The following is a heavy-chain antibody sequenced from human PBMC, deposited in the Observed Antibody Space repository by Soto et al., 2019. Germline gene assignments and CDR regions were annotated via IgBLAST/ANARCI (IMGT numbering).Heavy chain of an antibody. J-gene: IGHJ5*02. CDR3: AKDGLVGGTGDWIDP. CDR1: GFIFSNYA. D-gene: IGHD3-10*01. V-gene: IGHV3-23*01. CDR2: ISARGSST. Sequence: EVQLLESGGGLVEPGGSLRLSCAASGFIFSNYAMNWVRQAPGKGLEWVSTISARGSSTYYADSVKGRCTISRDKSKNTLYLQMNSLRAEDTAVYYCAKDGLVGGTGDWIDPWGQGILVTVS.